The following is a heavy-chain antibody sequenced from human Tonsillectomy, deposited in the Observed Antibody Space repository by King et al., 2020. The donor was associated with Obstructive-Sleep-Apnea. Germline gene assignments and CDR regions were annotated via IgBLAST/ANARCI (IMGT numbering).Heavy chain of an antibody. Sequence: VQLVESGGGLVQPGRSLRLSCAASGFTFDDYAMHWVRQAPGKGLEWVSGITWNSDIIGYADSVKGRFTISRDSAKNSLYLQMNSLRPEDTAFYYCAKDTGSYGDYGTFGMDVWGQGTTVTVSS. CDR3: AKDTGSYGDYGTFGMDV. D-gene: IGHD4-17*01. J-gene: IGHJ6*02. CDR1: GFTFDDYA. CDR2: ITWNSDII. V-gene: IGHV3-9*01.